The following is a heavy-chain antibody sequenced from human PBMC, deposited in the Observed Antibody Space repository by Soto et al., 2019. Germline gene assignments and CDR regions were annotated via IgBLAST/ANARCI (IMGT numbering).Heavy chain of an antibody. V-gene: IGHV4-31*03. Sequence: SETLSLTCTVSGGSISSSGYYWSWIRQHPGKGLEWIGYIYYSGSTYYNPSLKSRVTISVDTSKNQFSLKLSSVTAADTAVYYCARGPSYDFWSGGDYYYYMDVWGKGTTVTVSS. CDR3: ARGPSYDFWSGGDYYYYMDV. J-gene: IGHJ6*03. CDR2: IYYSGST. D-gene: IGHD3-3*01. CDR1: GGSISSSGYY.